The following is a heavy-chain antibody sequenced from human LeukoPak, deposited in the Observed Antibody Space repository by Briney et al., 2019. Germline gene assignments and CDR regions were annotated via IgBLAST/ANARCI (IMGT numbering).Heavy chain of an antibody. Sequence: PSETLSLTCTVSGGSISSYYWSWLRQPPGKGLEWIGYIYYSGSTNYNPSLKSRVTISVDTSKNQFSLKLSSVTAADTAVYYCARGWLRVYYYYYMDVWGKGTTVTVSS. J-gene: IGHJ6*03. CDR1: GGSISSYY. CDR3: ARGWLRVYYYYYMDV. CDR2: IYYSGST. V-gene: IGHV4-59*01. D-gene: IGHD5-12*01.